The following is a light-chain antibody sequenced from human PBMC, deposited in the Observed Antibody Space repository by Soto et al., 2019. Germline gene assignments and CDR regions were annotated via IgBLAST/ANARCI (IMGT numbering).Light chain of an antibody. CDR2: YDS. CDR3: QVWDSSSDHPVVV. J-gene: IGLJ2*01. Sequence: SYELTQPPSVSVAPGKTARITCGGNNIGSKSVHWYQQKPGQAPVLVIYYDSDRPSGIPERFSGSNSGNTATLTISRVEAGDEADYYCQVWDSSSDHPVVVFGGGTKVTVL. CDR1: NIGSKS. V-gene: IGLV3-21*04.